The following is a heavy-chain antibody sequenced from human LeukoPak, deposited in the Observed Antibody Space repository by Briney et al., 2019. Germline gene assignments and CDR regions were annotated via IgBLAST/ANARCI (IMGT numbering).Heavy chain of an antibody. CDR1: GFTFSSYS. CDR2: ISSSSSYI. V-gene: IGHV3-21*01. Sequence: GGSLRLSCAASGFTFSSYSMNWVCQAPGKGLEWVSSISSSSSYIYYADSVKGRFTISRGNAKNSLYLQMNSLRAEDTAVYYCARGVDIVATIDYWGQGTLVTVSS. CDR3: ARGVDIVATIDY. D-gene: IGHD5-12*01. J-gene: IGHJ4*02.